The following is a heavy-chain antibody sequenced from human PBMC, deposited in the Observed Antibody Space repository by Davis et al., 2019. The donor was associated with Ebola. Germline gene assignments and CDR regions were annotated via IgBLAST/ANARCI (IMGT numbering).Heavy chain of an antibody. CDR3: ARASMSAYSSGLDY. D-gene: IGHD3-22*01. CDR1: GGSFSDYS. J-gene: IGHJ4*02. V-gene: IGHV4-34*01. Sequence: MPSETLSLTCAVYGGSFSDYSWTWIRQPPGKGLEWIGEINHSRGTNYNPSLKSRVTISVDKSKNQFSLKLSSVTAADTAVYYCARASMSAYSSGLDYWGQGTLVTVSS. CDR2: INHSRGT.